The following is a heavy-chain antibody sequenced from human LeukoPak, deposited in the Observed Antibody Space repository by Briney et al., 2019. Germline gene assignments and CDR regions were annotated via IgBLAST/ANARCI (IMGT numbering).Heavy chain of an antibody. CDR3: ARERYYYDSSGYYYVLDY. V-gene: IGHV4-4*07. CDR1: GGSISSYY. D-gene: IGHD3-22*01. J-gene: IGHJ4*02. Sequence: SETLSLTCTVSGGSISSYYWSWIRQPAGKGLEWIGRIYTSGSTNYNPSLTSRVTTSVDTSKNQFSLRLSSVTAADTAVYYCARERYYYDSSGYYYVLDYWGQGTLVTASS. CDR2: IYTSGST.